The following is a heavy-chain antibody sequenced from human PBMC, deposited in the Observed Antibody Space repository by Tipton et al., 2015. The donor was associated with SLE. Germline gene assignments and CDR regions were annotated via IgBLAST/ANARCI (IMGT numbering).Heavy chain of an antibody. D-gene: IGHD4-23*01. V-gene: IGHV3-64D*09. CDR3: VKDRLRWQGGAFDI. J-gene: IGHJ3*02. Sequence: GSLRLSCAASGLTFSSYAMHWVRQAPGKGLEYVSAISSNGGSTYYADSVKGRFTISRDNSKNTLYLQMSSLRAEDTAVYYCVKDRLRWQGGAFDIWGQGTMVTVSS. CDR1: GLTFSSYA. CDR2: ISSNGGST.